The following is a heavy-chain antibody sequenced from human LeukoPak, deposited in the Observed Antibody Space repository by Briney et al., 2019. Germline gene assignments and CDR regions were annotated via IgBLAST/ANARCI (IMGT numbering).Heavy chain of an antibody. CDR1: GFTVSSNY. J-gene: IGHJ3*02. CDR2: ISSSSSYI. D-gene: IGHD4-11*01. Sequence: GGSLRLSCAASGFTVSSNYMSWVRQAPGKGLEWVSSISSSSSYIYYADSVKGRFTISRDNAKNTLYLQMNSLRAEDTAVYYCAKVRLDYSNPLDAFDIWGQGTMVTVSS. CDR3: AKVRLDYSNPLDAFDI. V-gene: IGHV3-21*01.